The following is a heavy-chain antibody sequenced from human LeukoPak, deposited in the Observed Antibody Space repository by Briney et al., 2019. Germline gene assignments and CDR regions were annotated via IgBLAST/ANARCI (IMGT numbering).Heavy chain of an antibody. CDR1: GYTFTAYY. CDR3: ARLGYCSSTSCYSFDY. CDR2: INPNSGGT. D-gene: IGHD2-2*01. Sequence: ASVKVSCMASGYTFTAYYMHWVRQAPGQGLEWLGWINPNSGGTNYAQKFQGRVTMTRDTSISTAYMELSRLRSDDTAVYYCARLGYCSSTSCYSFDYWGQGTLVTVSS. V-gene: IGHV1-2*02. J-gene: IGHJ4*02.